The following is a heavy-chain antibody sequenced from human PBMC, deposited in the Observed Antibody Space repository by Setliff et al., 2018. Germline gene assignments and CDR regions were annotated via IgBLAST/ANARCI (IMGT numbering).Heavy chain of an antibody. J-gene: IGHJ4*02. CDR2: ISPSGGSA. CDR3: AREFPYVDTGAYYFDY. Sequence: ASVKVSCKASGYTFTGYSMHWVRQAPGQGLEWMGIISPSGGSASYAQKFQGRVTMTRDTSTSTVYMELSSLRSEDTAVYYCAREFPYVDTGAYYFDYWGQGTLVTVSS. D-gene: IGHD5-18*01. V-gene: IGHV1-46*01. CDR1: GYTFTGYS.